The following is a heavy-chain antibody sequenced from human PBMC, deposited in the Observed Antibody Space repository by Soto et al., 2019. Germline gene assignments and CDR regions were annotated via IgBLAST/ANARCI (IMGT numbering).Heavy chain of an antibody. J-gene: IGHJ4*02. V-gene: IGHV3-23*01. D-gene: IGHD2-2*02. CDR3: AQVPSRYCSSTSCYNY. CDR1: GFTFSSYA. Sequence: GGSLRLSCAASGFTFSSYAMSWVRQAPGKGLEWVSAISGSGGSTYYADSGKGRFTISRDNSKNTLYLQMNSLRAEDTAVYYCAQVPSRYCSSTSCYNYWGQGTLVTVSS. CDR2: ISGSGGST.